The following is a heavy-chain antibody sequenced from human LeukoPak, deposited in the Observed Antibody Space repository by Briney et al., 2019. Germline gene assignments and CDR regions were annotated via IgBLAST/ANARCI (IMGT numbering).Heavy chain of an antibody. V-gene: IGHV1-8*02. Sequence: ASVKVSCKASGYTFTGYYMHWVRQAPGQGLEWMGRVNPNSGNTGYAQKFQGRVTMTRNTSISTAYMELSSLRSEDTAVYYCARSYSYGSDWFDPWGQGTLVTVSS. CDR3: ARSYSYGSDWFDP. J-gene: IGHJ5*02. CDR1: GYTFTGYY. CDR2: VNPNSGNT. D-gene: IGHD5-18*01.